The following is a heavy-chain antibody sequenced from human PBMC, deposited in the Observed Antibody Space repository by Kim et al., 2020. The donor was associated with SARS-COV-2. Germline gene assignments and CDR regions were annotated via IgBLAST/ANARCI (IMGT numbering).Heavy chain of an antibody. Sequence: ASVKVSCKASGYTFTSYGISWVRQAPGQGLEWMGWISAYNGNTNYAQKLQGRVTMTTDTSTSTAYMELRSLRSDDTAVYYCARDTPQLELRNNAFDIWGQGTMVTVSS. D-gene: IGHD1-7*01. V-gene: IGHV1-18*04. J-gene: IGHJ3*02. CDR2: ISAYNGNT. CDR3: ARDTPQLELRNNAFDI. CDR1: GYTFTSYG.